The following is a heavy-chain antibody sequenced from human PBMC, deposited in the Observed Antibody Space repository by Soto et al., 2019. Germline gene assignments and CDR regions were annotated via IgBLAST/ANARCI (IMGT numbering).Heavy chain of an antibody. V-gene: IGHV3-73*01. CDR1: GFTLIDCA. D-gene: IGHD3-10*01. CDR3: TRWALRGVMFDY. Sequence: GRTLRLSFAASGFTLIDCAMHWVRQASGKGLEWVGRIRSKPNSYTTAYAESVKGRFTISRDDSKDTAYLQMNSLKTEDTAVYYCTRWALRGVMFDYWGQGTLVTVSS. J-gene: IGHJ4*02. CDR2: IRSKPNSYTT.